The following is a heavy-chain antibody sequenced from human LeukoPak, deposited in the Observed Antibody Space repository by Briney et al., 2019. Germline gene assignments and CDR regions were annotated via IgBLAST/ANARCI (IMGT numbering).Heavy chain of an antibody. CDR1: GGTFSSYA. CDR3: ARDRGELELDY. CDR2: IIPIFGTA. Sequence: SVKVSCKASGGTFSSYAISWVRQAPGQGLEWMGGIIPIFGTANYAQKFQGRVTMTTDTSTSTAYMELRSLRSDDTAVYYCARDRGELELDYWGQGTLVTVSS. J-gene: IGHJ4*02. D-gene: IGHD1-1*01. V-gene: IGHV1-69*05.